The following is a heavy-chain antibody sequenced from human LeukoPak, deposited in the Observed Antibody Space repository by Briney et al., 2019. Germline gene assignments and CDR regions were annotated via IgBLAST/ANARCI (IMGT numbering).Heavy chain of an antibody. V-gene: IGHV4-39*07. CDR3: ARDLKREPFDY. J-gene: IGHJ4*02. D-gene: IGHD1-26*01. CDR1: GGSISSSSYY. CDR2: IYYSGST. Sequence: SETLSLTCTVSGGSISSSSYYWGWIRQPPGKGLEWTGSIYYSGSTYYNPSLKSRVTISVDTSKNQFSLKLSSVTAADTAVYYCARDLKREPFDYWGQGTLVTVSS.